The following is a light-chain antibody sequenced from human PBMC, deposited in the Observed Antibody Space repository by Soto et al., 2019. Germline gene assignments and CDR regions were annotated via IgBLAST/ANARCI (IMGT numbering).Light chain of an antibody. CDR1: QTIMTY. CDR2: AAS. J-gene: IGKJ1*01. Sequence: DIQMTQSPSSLSASVGDEVTITCRASQTIMTYLNWYQLKPGKPPRLLIYAASSLQSGVPSRFSGSGSGTDFTLTISSLQPEDFATYSCQQSYNPPQTFGRGTKVEIK. V-gene: IGKV1-39*01. CDR3: QQSYNPPQT.